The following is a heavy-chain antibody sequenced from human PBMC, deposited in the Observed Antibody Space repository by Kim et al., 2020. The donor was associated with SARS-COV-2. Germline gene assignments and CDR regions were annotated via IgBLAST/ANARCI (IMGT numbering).Heavy chain of an antibody. CDR3: AKPGIAVAVMSFDY. J-gene: IGHJ4*02. D-gene: IGHD6-19*01. CDR2: ISYDGSNK. Sequence: GGSLRLSCAASGFTFSSYGMHWVRQAPGKGLEWVAVISYDGSNKYYADSVKGRFTISRDNSKNTLYLQMNSLRAEDTAVYYCAKPGIAVAVMSFDYWGQG. V-gene: IGHV3-30*18. CDR1: GFTFSSYG.